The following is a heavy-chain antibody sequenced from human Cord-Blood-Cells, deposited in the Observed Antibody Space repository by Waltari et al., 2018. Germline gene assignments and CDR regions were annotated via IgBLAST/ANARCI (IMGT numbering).Heavy chain of an antibody. CDR2: IYYSGST. V-gene: IGHV4-39*01. Sequence: QLQLQESGPGLVKPSETLSLTCPVSGGSTSSSSYYWGGIRQPPGKGLEWIGSIYYSGSTYYNPSLKSRVTISVDTSKNQFSLKLSSVTAADTAVYYCARHGYSSSSYYFDYWGQGTLVTVSS. J-gene: IGHJ4*02. CDR1: GGSTSSSSYY. D-gene: IGHD6-6*01. CDR3: ARHGYSSSSYYFDY.